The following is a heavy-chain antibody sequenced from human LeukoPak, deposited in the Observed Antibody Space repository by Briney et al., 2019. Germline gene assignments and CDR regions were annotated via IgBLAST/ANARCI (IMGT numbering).Heavy chain of an antibody. Sequence: SETLSLTCTVSGGSISSYYWSWIRQPAGKGLEWIGRIYTSGSTNYNPSLKSRATMSVDTSKNQFSLKLSSVTAAHTAVYYCARDFSSGWSYYYYYMDVWGKGTTVTISS. J-gene: IGHJ6*03. CDR1: GGSISSYY. D-gene: IGHD6-19*01. V-gene: IGHV4-4*07. CDR3: ARDFSSGWSYYYYYMDV. CDR2: IYTSGST.